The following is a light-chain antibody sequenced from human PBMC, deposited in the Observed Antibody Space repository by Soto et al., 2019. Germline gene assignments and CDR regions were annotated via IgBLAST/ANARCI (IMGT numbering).Light chain of an antibody. J-gene: IGLJ1*01. Sequence: QSVLTQPPSVSAAPGQKVTISCSGSISNVGNNYVSWYQQVPGTAPKVLIYDNNKRPSGIPDRFSASKSGTSATLGITGLQTGDEADYYCGTWDSSLSVGGYVFGTGTKLTVL. CDR2: DNN. CDR3: GTWDSSLSVGGYV. CDR1: ISNVGNNY. V-gene: IGLV1-51*01.